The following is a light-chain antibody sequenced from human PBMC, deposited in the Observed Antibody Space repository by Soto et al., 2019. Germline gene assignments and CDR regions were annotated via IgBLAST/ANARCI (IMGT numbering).Light chain of an antibody. CDR2: GAS. CDR1: QSVSIS. J-gene: IGKJ4*01. CDR3: QQYEKWPPLT. Sequence: EIVMTQSPGTLSVSPGERVTLSCRASQSVSISLAWYQQKLGQAPRLLIYGASTRGNGIPERFSGSGSGTEFTLTISSLQSEDFAVYYCQQYEKWPPLTFGGGTKLEIK. V-gene: IGKV3-15*01.